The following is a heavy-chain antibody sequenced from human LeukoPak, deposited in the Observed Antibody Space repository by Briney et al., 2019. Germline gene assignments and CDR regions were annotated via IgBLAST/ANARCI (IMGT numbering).Heavy chain of an antibody. Sequence: GGSLRLSCAASGFTFSSYSMNWVRQAPGKGLEWVSYISSSSSTIYYADSVKGRFTISRDNAKNSLYLQMNSLRGEDMALYYCAKGLVGSSIADFFDYWGQGILVTVSS. CDR3: AKGLVGSSIADFFDY. CDR2: ISSSSSTI. CDR1: GFTFSSYS. J-gene: IGHJ4*02. V-gene: IGHV3-48*04. D-gene: IGHD6-6*01.